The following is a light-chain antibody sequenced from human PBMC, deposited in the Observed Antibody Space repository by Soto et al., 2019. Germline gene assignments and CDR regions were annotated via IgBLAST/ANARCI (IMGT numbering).Light chain of an antibody. CDR2: GAS. CDR3: QQYNNWPRT. Sequence: EIVMTQSPATLSVSPGERATLSCRDSQSVSSNLAWYQQKPGQAPRLLIYGASTRATGIPARFSGSGSGTEFTLTISSLQSEAFAVYYCQQYNNWPRTFGQGTKVEIK. CDR1: QSVSSN. J-gene: IGKJ1*01. V-gene: IGKV3-15*01.